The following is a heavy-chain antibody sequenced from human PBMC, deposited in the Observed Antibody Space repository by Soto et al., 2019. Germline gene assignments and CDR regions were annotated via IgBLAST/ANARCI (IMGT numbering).Heavy chain of an antibody. CDR1: GFTFGSYS. V-gene: IGHV3-48*02. Sequence: ESGGGLVQPGGSLRLSCAASGFTFGSYSMNWVRQAPGKGLEWVSYISSSSSTIYYADSVKGRFTISRDNAKNSLYLQMNSLRDEDTAVYYCARVPQYYDSSGYGYWGQGTLVTVSS. D-gene: IGHD3-22*01. CDR3: ARVPQYYDSSGYGY. CDR2: ISSSSSTI. J-gene: IGHJ4*02.